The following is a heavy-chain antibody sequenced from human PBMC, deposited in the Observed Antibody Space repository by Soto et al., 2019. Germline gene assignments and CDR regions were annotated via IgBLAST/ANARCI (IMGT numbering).Heavy chain of an antibody. V-gene: IGHV4-59*01. CDR1: GGSIRCYY. CDR3: ACRDY. Sequence: PSETLSLTCTVSGGSIRCYYWSWIRQPPGKGLEWIGYIYHSGSTNYNPSLKSRVTISVDTSKNQFSLKLSSVTAADTAVYYCACRDYWGQGTLVTVSS. CDR2: IYHSGST. J-gene: IGHJ4*02.